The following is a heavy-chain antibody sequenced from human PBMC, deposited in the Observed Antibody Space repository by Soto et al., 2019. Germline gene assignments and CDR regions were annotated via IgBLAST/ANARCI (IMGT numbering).Heavy chain of an antibody. V-gene: IGHV1-18*04. CDR3: ARKKDLYFGMDV. D-gene: IGHD2-15*01. CDR2: INVYNGNI. J-gene: IGHJ6*02. CDR1: VYTFTNYG. Sequence: GASVKVSCKASVYTFTNYGISWVRQAPGQGLEWMGWINVYNGNINYAQNFQGRVTMTTDTSTSTAYMELRSLRSVDTAVYSCARKKDLYFGMDVWGQGTTVTVSS.